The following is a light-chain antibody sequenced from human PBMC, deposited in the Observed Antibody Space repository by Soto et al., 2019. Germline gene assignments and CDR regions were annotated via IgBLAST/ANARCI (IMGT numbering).Light chain of an antibody. CDR3: QQRYNWPRT. J-gene: IGKJ1*01. Sequence: IVMTQAPGTLSVSAGERVTLSCRASQSVSSKLVWYQRKPGQAPRLLIYDASDRATGIPARFSGSGSGTDFTLTINSLEPEDLALYYCQQRYNWPRTFGQGTKVDI. V-gene: IGKV3-11*01. CDR1: QSVSSK. CDR2: DAS.